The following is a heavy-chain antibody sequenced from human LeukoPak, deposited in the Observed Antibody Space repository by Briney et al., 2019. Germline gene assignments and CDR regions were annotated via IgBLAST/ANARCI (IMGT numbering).Heavy chain of an antibody. V-gene: IGHV3-48*02. J-gene: IGHJ4*02. Sequence: GGSLRLSCAASGFTFSSYSMNWVRQAPGKGLGWVSYISSSSTIYYADSVKGRFTISRDNAKNSLYLQMNSLRDEDTAVYYCARDASLWQQFDYWGQGTLVTASS. CDR3: ARDASLWQQFDY. CDR2: ISSSSTI. CDR1: GFTFSSYS. D-gene: IGHD6-13*01.